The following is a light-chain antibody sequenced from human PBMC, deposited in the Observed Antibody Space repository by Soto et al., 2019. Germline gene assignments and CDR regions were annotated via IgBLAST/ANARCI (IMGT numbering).Light chain of an antibody. J-gene: IGKJ1*01. Sequence: DIVLTQSPDPLAVSLGERATINCKSSQSVLYSSNNKNYLAWYQHKPGQPPKLLIYWASTRESGVPGRFSGSGSGTDFTHTISSLQAEDVAVYYCQQYYSTPWTFGQGTKVEIK. CDR3: QQYYSTPWT. V-gene: IGKV4-1*01. CDR1: QSVLYSSNNKNY. CDR2: WAS.